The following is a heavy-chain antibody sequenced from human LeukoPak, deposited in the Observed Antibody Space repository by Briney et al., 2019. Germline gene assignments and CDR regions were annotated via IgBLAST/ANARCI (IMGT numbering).Heavy chain of an antibody. D-gene: IGHD3-3*01. CDR1: GFTFDDYG. V-gene: IGHV3-20*04. J-gene: IGHJ4*02. CDR3: ARSASIAVDFYFDY. CDR2: INSNGDTT. Sequence: GGSLRLSCGVSGFTFDDYGMSWVRQAPGKGLEWVSGINSNGDTTAYADSVKGRFTISRDNARTSLFLLMSSLRAEDTAVYYCARSASIAVDFYFDYWGQGTLVTVFS.